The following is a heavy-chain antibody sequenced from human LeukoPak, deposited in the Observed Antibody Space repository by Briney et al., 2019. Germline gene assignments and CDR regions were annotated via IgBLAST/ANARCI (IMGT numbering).Heavy chain of an antibody. CDR2: ISSSSTT. D-gene: IGHD3-16*01. CDR1: GFTFSSHS. CDR3: ARDYASGSCPIGY. J-gene: IGHJ4*02. Sequence: GGSLRLSCAASGFTFSSHSLSWVRQAPGKGLEWVSYISSSSTTYYAESVKGRFTISRDNAKNSLYLQMSSLRDGDTAVYFCARDYASGSCPIGYWGQGTLVTVSS. V-gene: IGHV3-48*02.